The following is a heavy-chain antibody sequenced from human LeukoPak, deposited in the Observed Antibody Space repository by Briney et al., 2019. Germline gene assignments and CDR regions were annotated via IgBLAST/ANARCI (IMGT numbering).Heavy chain of an antibody. D-gene: IGHD2-2*02. Sequence: GGSLRLSCAASGFTFSYTWMHWGRQAPGKGLVWVARINTDGSSFYADSVKGRFIISRDDAKNTVYLQMNSLRAEDTAVYYCARDYYYTTDYWGQGTMVTVAS. CDR2: INTDGSS. CDR3: ARDYYYTTDY. V-gene: IGHV3-74*01. CDR1: GFTFSYTW. J-gene: IGHJ4*02.